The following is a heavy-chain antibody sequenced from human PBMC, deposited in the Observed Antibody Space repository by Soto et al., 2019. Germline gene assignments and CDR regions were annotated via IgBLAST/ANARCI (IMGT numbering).Heavy chain of an antibody. J-gene: IGHJ2*01. CDR3: ARFNWYFDL. CDR2: IYYSGST. V-gene: IGHV4-61*05. Sequence: SETLSLTCTVSGGSISSSSYYWSWIRQPPGKGLEWIGYIYYSGSTNYNPSLKSRVTISVDTSKNQFSLKLSSVTAADTAVYYCARFNWYFDLWGRGTLVTVSS. CDR1: GGSISSSSYY.